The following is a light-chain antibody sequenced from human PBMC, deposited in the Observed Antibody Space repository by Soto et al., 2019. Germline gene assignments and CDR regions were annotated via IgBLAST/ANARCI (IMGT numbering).Light chain of an antibody. CDR2: EVS. J-gene: IGLJ1*01. CDR3: SSFTRSSTYV. Sequence: QSALTQPASVSGSPGQSITISCTGTSSDVGGYNTVSWFQQHPGKAPKLMIYEVSNRPLGVSNRFSASKSGNTASLTISGLQAEDEADYYCSSFTRSSTYVFGSGTKLTVL. V-gene: IGLV2-14*03. CDR1: SSDVGGYNT.